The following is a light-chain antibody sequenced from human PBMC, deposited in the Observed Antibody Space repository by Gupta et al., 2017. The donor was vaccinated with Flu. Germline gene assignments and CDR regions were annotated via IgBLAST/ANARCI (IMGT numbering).Light chain of an antibody. CDR2: DAS. CDR3: QQYSYWPPIT. V-gene: IGKV3-11*01. J-gene: IGKJ5*01. CDR1: QSVRSY. Sequence: EIVFTQSPATLSLSPGERATLSCRASQSVRSYLAWYQQKPGQAPRLLIYDASNRATGIPARFSGSGSGTDFTLTISSLEPEDFAVYYCQQYSYWPPITFGQGTQVEIK.